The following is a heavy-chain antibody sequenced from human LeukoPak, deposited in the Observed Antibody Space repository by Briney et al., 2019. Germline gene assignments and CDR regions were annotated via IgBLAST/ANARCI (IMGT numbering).Heavy chain of an antibody. V-gene: IGHV1-69*01. J-gene: IGHJ3*02. CDR1: GGTFSSYA. D-gene: IGHD3-10*01. CDR3: ARESRASLFDAFDI. CDR2: IIPIFGTA. Sequence: SVKVSCKASGGTFSSYAISWVRQAPGQGLEWMGGIIPIFGTANYAQKFQGRVTITADESTSTAYMELSSLRSEDTAMYYCARESRASLFDAFDIWGQGTMVTVSS.